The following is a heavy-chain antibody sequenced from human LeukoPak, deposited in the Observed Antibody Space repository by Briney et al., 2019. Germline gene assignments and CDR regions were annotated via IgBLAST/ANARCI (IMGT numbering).Heavy chain of an antibody. D-gene: IGHD1-14*01. J-gene: IGHJ4*02. Sequence: KFQGRVTITRDTSASTAYMEPSSLRSEDTAVYYCARDRGIQDYWGQGTLVTVSS. CDR3: ARDRGIQDY. V-gene: IGHV1-3*01.